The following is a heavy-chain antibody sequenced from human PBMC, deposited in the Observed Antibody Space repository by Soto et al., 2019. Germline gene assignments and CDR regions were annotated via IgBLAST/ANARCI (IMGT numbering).Heavy chain of an antibody. V-gene: IGHV3-30-3*01. D-gene: IGHD1-26*01. CDR3: ARDLSEWELLFDY. J-gene: IGHJ4*02. CDR2: ISYDGSNK. CDR1: GFTFSSYA. Sequence: QVQLVESGGGVVQPGRSLRLSCAASGFTFSSYAMHWVRQAPGKGLEWVAVISYDGSNKYYADSVKGRFTISRDNSKNTLYLQMNSLRAEDTAVYYCARDLSEWELLFDYWGQGTLVTVSS.